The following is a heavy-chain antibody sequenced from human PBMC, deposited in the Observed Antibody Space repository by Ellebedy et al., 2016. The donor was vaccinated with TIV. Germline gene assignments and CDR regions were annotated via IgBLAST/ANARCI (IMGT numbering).Heavy chain of an antibody. CDR3: ATERSGSYYNY. CDR2: INSDGSST. CDR1: GIIFSSYW. V-gene: IGHV3-74*03. D-gene: IGHD1-26*01. Sequence: PGGSLRLSCEASGIIFSSYWMHWVRQAPGKGLLWVPRINSDGSSTTYADSVKGRFTISRDNAKNTVYLQMNSLRLEDTAVYYRATERSGSYYNYWGQGTLVTVSS. J-gene: IGHJ4*02.